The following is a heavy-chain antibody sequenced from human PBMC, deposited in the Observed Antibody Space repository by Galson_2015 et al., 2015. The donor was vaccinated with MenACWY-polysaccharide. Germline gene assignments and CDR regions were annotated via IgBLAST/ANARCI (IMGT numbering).Heavy chain of an antibody. CDR2: ISSSGSTI. J-gene: IGHJ6*02. CDR3: ARPYYYYGMDV. V-gene: IGHV3-48*03. CDR1: GFTFSSYE. Sequence: SLRLSCAASGFTFSSYEMNWVRQAPGKGLEWVSYISSSGSTISYADSVKGRFTISRDNAKNSLYLQMNSLRAEDTAVYYCARPYYYYGMDVWGQGTTVTVSS.